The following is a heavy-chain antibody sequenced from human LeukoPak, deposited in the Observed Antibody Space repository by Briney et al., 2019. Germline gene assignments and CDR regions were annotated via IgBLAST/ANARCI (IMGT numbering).Heavy chain of an antibody. J-gene: IGHJ4*02. CDR1: GGSISSYY. Sequence: PSETLSLTCTVSGGSISSYYWSWIRQPAGKGLEWIGRIYTSGSTNYNPSLKSRVTMSVDTSKNQFSLKLSSVTAAATAVYYCARALYYYDSSGYYYYFDYWGQGTLVTVSS. CDR3: ARALYYYDSSGYYYYFDY. D-gene: IGHD3-22*01. V-gene: IGHV4-4*07. CDR2: IYTSGST.